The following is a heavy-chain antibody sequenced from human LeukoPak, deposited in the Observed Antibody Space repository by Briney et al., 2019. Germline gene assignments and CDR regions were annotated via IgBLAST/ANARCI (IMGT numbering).Heavy chain of an antibody. CDR3: ARGSGWNYGRWNYYYYMDV. CDR1: GYTFTGYY. Sequence: ASVKVSCKASGYTFTGYYMHWARQAPGQGLEWMGRINPNSGGTNYAQKFQGRVTMTRDTSISTAYMELSRLRSDDTAVYYCARGSGWNYGRWNYYYYMDVWGKGTTVTVSS. CDR2: INPNSGGT. V-gene: IGHV1-2*06. J-gene: IGHJ6*03. D-gene: IGHD1-7*01.